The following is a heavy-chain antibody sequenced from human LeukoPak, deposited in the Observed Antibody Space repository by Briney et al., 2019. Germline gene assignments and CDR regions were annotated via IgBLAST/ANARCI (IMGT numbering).Heavy chain of an antibody. CDR2: IYYTGST. CDR3: AREGSSGYYFNWFDP. CDR1: GGSIRSYY. J-gene: IGHJ5*02. V-gene: IGHV4-59*01. Sequence: SETLSLTCTVSGGSIRSYYWSWIRQPPGKGLEWIGYIYYTGSTNYNPSLKSRVTISVDTSKNQFSLELSSVTAADTAVHYCAREGSSGYYFNWFDPWGQGTLVTVSS. D-gene: IGHD3-22*01.